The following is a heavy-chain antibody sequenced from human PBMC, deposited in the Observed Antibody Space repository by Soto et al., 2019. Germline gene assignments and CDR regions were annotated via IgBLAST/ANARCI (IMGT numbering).Heavy chain of an antibody. CDR2: ISSTGGST. V-gene: IGHV3-23*01. Sequence: VQLLESGGGLVQPGGSLRLSCAASGFASTTYAMSWVRQAPGKGLEWVSAISSTGGSTFYADSVKGRFTISRDNSKDTLYIQADSLRAEDTAIYYCARYCITANWFISYGMDDWGQGTTVTVSS. D-gene: IGHD1-1*01. CDR3: ARYCITANWFISYGMDD. J-gene: IGHJ6*01. CDR1: GFASTTYA.